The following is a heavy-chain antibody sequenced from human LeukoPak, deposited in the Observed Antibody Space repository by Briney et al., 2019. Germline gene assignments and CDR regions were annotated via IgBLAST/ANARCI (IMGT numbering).Heavy chain of an antibody. Sequence: PSETLSLTCTVSGGSFSSYYWTWIRQPAGKGLEWIGRIYSSGNTNYNPSLESRVTMSIDTSKKQISLKLTSVTAADTAVYYCARERGNLRGDAFDIWGQGTTVTVSS. CDR1: GGSFSSYY. CDR3: ARERGNLRGDAFDI. D-gene: IGHD1-26*01. J-gene: IGHJ3*02. CDR2: IYSSGNT. V-gene: IGHV4-4*07.